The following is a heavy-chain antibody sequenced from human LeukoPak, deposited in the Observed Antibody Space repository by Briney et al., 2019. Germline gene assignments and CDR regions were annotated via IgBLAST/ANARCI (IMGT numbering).Heavy chain of an antibody. J-gene: IGHJ4*02. CDR3: ARYSNYPPWSGYYIPLGY. CDR1: GFTFSSYA. D-gene: IGHD3-3*01. CDR2: ISGSGGST. Sequence: GGSLRLSCAASGFTFSSYAMSWVRQAPGKGLEWVSAISGSGGSTYYADSVKGRFTISRDNSKNTLYLQMNSLRAEDTAVYYCARYSNYPPWSGYYIPLGYWGQGTLVTVS. V-gene: IGHV3-23*01.